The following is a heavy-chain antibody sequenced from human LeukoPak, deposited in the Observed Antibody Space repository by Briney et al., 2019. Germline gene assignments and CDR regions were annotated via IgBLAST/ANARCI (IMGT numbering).Heavy chain of an antibody. Sequence: PSETLSLTCAVYGGSFSGYYWSWIRQPPGKGLEWIGEINHGGSTNYNPSLKSRVTISVDTSKNQFSLKLSSVTAADTAVYYCARRRSSSSFRYWGQGTLVTVSS. V-gene: IGHV4-34*01. CDR1: GGSFSGYY. D-gene: IGHD6-6*01. CDR2: INHGGST. CDR3: ARRRSSSSFRY. J-gene: IGHJ4*02.